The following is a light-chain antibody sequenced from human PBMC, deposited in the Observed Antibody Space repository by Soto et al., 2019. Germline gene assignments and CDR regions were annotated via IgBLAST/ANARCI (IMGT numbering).Light chain of an antibody. V-gene: IGKV1-12*01. CDR1: QGISSW. CDR3: QQTTRFPLT. CDR2: AAY. J-gene: IGKJ4*01. Sequence: DIQMTQSPSFVSASVGDRVTITCRASQGISSWLAWYQHKPGRAPKLLIHAAYSLESGVPSRFSGSGSGTDFTLNISSLQPEDFATSYCQQTTRFPLTFGGGTKVEIK.